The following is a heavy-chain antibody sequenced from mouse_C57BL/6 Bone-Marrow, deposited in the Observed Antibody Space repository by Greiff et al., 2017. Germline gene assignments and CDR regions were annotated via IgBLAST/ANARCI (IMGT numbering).Heavy chain of an antibody. CDR3: ARDGYYFYWYFDG. J-gene: IGHJ1*03. CDR2: ISSGSSTL. Sequence: EVMLVESGGGLVKPGGSLKLSCAASGFTFSDYGMHWVRQAPEKGLEWVAYISSGSSTLYYADTVKGRFTISRDNAKNTLFLQMTSLRSEDTAMYYCARDGYYFYWYFDGWGTGTTVTVSS. CDR1: GFTFSDYG. D-gene: IGHD2-3*01. V-gene: IGHV5-17*01.